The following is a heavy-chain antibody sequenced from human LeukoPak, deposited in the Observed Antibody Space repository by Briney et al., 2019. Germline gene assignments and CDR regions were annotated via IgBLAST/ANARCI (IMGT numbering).Heavy chain of an antibody. CDR1: GGTFNSYA. CDR3: AKDWHILTGRNCFDP. Sequence: SVTVSCKASGGTFNSYAISWVRQAPGQGLEWMGGIIPIFGTANYAQKFQGRVTMSTDTSTSTAYMELRSLRFDDTAIYYCAKDWHILTGRNCFDPWGQGTLVTVSS. D-gene: IGHD3-9*01. V-gene: IGHV1-69*05. J-gene: IGHJ5*02. CDR2: IIPIFGTA.